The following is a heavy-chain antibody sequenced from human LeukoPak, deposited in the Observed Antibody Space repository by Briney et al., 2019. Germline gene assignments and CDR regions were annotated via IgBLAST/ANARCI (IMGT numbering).Heavy chain of an antibody. Sequence: SETLSLTCTVSGGSISSYYWSWIRQPPGKGLEWIGYIYYSGSTSYNPSLKSRVTISVDTSKNQISLKVRSVTAADTAVYYCARLSTVTTSFDYWGQGTLVTVSS. V-gene: IGHV4-59*01. CDR3: ARLSTVTTSFDY. CDR2: IYYSGST. D-gene: IGHD4-17*01. J-gene: IGHJ4*02. CDR1: GGSISSYY.